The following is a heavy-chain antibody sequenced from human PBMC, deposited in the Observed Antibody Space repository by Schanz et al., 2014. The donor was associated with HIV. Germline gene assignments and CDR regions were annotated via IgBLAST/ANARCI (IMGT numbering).Heavy chain of an antibody. Sequence: QVRLQQWGAGLLKPSETLTLTCAVYGDSLSDNYWTWIRQSPGKGLEWIGEIGHSGSTNYHPSLKSRVTMSVDTSKNQSSLTLVSVPAADTAVYYCARGFLMGRDYDYILGSSRYAAWFDPWGQGTLVTVSS. V-gene: IGHV4-34*02. CDR2: IGHSGST. CDR3: ARGFLMGRDYDYILGSSRYAAWFDP. CDR1: GDSLSDNY. J-gene: IGHJ5*02. D-gene: IGHD3-16*01.